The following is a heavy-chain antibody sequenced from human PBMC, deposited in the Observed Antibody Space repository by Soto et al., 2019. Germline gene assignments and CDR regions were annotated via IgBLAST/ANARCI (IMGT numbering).Heavy chain of an antibody. CDR3: ARVAY. Sequence: GESLKISCEASGFTFSRFSMNWVRQVPGKGLEWVASISSGSSDTWYADSVKGRFIISRDNAQNSLFLQMNTLRPEDTAMYYCARVAYWGPGTQVNVSS. V-gene: IGHV3-21*01. J-gene: IGHJ4*02. CDR2: ISSGSSDT. CDR1: GFTFSRFS.